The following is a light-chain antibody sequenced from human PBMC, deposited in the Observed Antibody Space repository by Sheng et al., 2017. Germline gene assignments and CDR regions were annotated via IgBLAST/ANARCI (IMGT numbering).Light chain of an antibody. CDR3: QQLNTYFPIT. CDR1: QGIGTS. J-gene: IGKJ3*01. Sequence: DIQLTQSPSFLSASVRDTVTITCRASQGIGTSLAWYQQKPGRAPKLLIYDASTLQKGISSRFGGYGSGRDFVLTISSLQPEDFATYYCQQLNTYFPITFGPGTKVEIK. CDR2: DAS. V-gene: IGKV1-9*01.